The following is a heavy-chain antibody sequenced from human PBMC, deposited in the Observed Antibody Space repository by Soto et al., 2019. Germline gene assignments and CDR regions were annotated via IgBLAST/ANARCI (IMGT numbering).Heavy chain of an antibody. CDR3: ARVCGGDCHYGMDV. CDR1: GGSISSRGYY. J-gene: IGHJ6*02. D-gene: IGHD2-21*02. V-gene: IGHV4-31*03. Sequence: PSETLSLTCTVSGGSISSRGYYWSWIRQHPGKGLEWIGYIYYSGSTYYNPSLKSRVTISVDTSKNQFSLKLSSVTAAETAVYYCARVCGGDCHYGMDVWGQGTTVTVSS. CDR2: IYYSGST.